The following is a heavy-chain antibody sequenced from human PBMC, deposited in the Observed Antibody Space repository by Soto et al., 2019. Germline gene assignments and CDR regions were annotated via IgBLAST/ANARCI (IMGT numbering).Heavy chain of an antibody. D-gene: IGHD2-2*01. CDR2: IIPILGIA. CDR1: GGTFSSYT. V-gene: IGHV1-69*02. Sequence: QVQLVQSGAEVKKPGSSVKVSCKASGGTFSSYTISWVRQAPGQGLEWMGRIIPILGIAKYAQKFQGRVTITADKSTSTAYMELSSLRADDTAVYYCASSNLEWEHCSSTSCYPYYYYYYMDVWGKGTTVTVSS. J-gene: IGHJ6*03. CDR3: ASSNLEWEHCSSTSCYPYYYYYYMDV.